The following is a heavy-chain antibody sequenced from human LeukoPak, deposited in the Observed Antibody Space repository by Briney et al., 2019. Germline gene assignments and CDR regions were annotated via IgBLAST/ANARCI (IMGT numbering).Heavy chain of an antibody. D-gene: IGHD2-15*01. CDR2: IYPDDSDT. Sequence: GESLKISCKGSGYSFTSYWIGWVRQMPGKGLEWMGIIYPDDSDTRYSPSFQGQVTISADKSISTAYLQWSSLKASDTAMYYCARGYCSGGSCYSPYFDYWGQGTLVTVSS. CDR3: ARGYCSGGSCYSPYFDY. V-gene: IGHV5-51*01. CDR1: GYSFTSYW. J-gene: IGHJ4*02.